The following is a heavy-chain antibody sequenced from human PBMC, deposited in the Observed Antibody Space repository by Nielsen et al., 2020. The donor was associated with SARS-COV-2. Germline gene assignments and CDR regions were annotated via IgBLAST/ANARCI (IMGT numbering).Heavy chain of an antibody. J-gene: IGHJ4*02. Sequence: GGSLRLSCAASGFTFSSYGMHWVRQAPGKGLEWVAVIWYDGSNKYYADSVKGRFTISRDNSKNTLYLQMNSLRAEDTAVYYCARDFGFGEPNDYWGQGTLVTVSS. V-gene: IGHV3-33*01. CDR2: IWYDGSNK. CDR1: GFTFSSYG. CDR3: ARDFGFGEPNDY. D-gene: IGHD3-10*01.